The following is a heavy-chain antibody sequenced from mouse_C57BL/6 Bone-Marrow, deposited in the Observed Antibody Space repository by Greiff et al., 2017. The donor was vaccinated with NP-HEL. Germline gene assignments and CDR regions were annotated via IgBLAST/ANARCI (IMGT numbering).Heavy chain of an antibody. Sequence: QVQLKESGAELVRPGASVKLSCKASGYTFTDYYINWVKQRPGQGLEWIARIYPGSGNTYYNEKFKGKATLTAEKSSSTAYMQLSSLTSEDSAVYFCARGIYYGSRFDYWGQGTTLTVSS. J-gene: IGHJ2*01. CDR2: IYPGSGNT. CDR1: GYTFTDYY. D-gene: IGHD1-1*01. V-gene: IGHV1-76*01. CDR3: ARGIYYGSRFDY.